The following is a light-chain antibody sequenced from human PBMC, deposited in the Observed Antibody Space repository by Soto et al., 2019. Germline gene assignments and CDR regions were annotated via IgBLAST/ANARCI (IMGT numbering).Light chain of an antibody. CDR3: QQYSAKWT. CDR2: KAS. CDR1: ESISSW. J-gene: IGKJ1*01. V-gene: IGKV1-5*03. Sequence: DIQMTQSPSTLSASVGDRVTITCRASESISSWLAWFQQKPGKAPKLLIYKASILESGVSSRFSVSESGTEFTLTLSSLQPDDFATYFCQQYSAKWTFGQGTKVEIK.